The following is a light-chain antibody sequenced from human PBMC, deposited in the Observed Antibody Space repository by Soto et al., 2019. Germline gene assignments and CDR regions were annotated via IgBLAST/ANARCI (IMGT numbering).Light chain of an antibody. Sequence: EIVLTQSPGTLSLSPGERATLSCRASQSVSSSYLAWYQQQPGQAPRLLLYGASSRATGIPDRFSGSGSGTDFTLTISRLEPEDFAVYYCHQYDSSPLTFGGGTKVEIK. V-gene: IGKV3-20*01. J-gene: IGKJ4*01. CDR1: QSVSSSY. CDR3: HQYDSSPLT. CDR2: GAS.